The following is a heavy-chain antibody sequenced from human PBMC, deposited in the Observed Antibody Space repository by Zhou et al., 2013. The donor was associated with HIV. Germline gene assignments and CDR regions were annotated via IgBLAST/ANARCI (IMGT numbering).Heavy chain of an antibody. D-gene: IGHD6-25*01. CDR3: ARALSATWIGGGFFYMDV. V-gene: IGHV1-18*04. Sequence: QVHLVQSGDEVKKPGASVKVSCKAAGYTFTLYDVSWVRQAPGQGLEWMGWISSYRGHTNYAQKLQGRVSVTTDTSTNTAYMELRSLRSDDTAVYYCARALSATWIGGGFFYMDVWGKGTTVTVS. J-gene: IGHJ6*03. CDR2: ISSYRGHT. CDR1: GYTFTLYD.